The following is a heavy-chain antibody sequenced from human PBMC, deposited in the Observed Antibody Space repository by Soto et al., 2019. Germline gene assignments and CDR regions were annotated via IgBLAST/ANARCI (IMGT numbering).Heavy chain of an antibody. CDR2: IWYDGSNK. Sequence: GGSLRLSCAASGFTFSSYGMHWVRQAPGKGLEWVAVIWYDGSNKYYADSVKGRFTISRDNSKNTLYLQMNSLRAEDTAVYYCAREGLYITGTTYYYYGMDVWGQGTTVTVSS. CDR3: AREGLYITGTTYYYYGMDV. D-gene: IGHD1-7*01. V-gene: IGHV3-33*01. CDR1: GFTFSSYG. J-gene: IGHJ6*02.